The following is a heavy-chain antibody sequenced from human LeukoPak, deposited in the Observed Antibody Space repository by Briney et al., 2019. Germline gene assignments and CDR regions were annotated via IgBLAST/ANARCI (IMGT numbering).Heavy chain of an antibody. CDR1: GGSISSGGYS. V-gene: IGHV4-30-2*01. Sequence: SETLSLTCAVSGGSISSGGYSWSWIRQPPGKGLEWIGYIYHSGSTYYNPSLKSRVTISVDRSKNQFSLKLSSVTAADTAVYYCARDVMVRGVTWFDPWGQGTLVTVSS. CDR2: IYHSGST. CDR3: ARDVMVRGVTWFDP. D-gene: IGHD3-10*01. J-gene: IGHJ5*02.